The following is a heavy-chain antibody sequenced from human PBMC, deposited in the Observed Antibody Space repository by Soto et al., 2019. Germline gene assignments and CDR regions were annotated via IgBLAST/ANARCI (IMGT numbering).Heavy chain of an antibody. V-gene: IGHV5-10-1*01. Sequence: GESLNICCTGAGSSFASYCISWVRQMPGKGLEWMGRIDPSDSYTNYSPSFQGHVTISADKSIITAYLQRSSLKASDTAMYYCARHESGSDAFDIWGQGTMVTVSS. CDR3: ARHESGSDAFDI. J-gene: IGHJ3*02. D-gene: IGHD6-25*01. CDR2: IDPSDSYT. CDR1: GSSFASYC.